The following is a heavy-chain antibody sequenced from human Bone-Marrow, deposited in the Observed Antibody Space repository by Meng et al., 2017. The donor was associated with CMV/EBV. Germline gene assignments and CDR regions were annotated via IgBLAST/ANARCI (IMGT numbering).Heavy chain of an antibody. V-gene: IGHV4-59*01. CDR2: IYYSGST. CDR1: GGSISSYY. D-gene: IGHD3/OR15-3a*01. Sequence: SEPLSLTCTVSGGSISSYYWSWIRQPPGKGLEWIGYIYYSGSTNYNPSLKSRVTISVDTSKNQFSLKLSSVTAADTAVYYCARETPSGIFGPSGAFDIWGQGTMVTVSS. CDR3: ARETPSGIFGPSGAFDI. J-gene: IGHJ3*02.